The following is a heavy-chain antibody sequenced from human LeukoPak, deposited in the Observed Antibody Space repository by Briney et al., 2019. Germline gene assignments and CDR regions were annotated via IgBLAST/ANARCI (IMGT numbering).Heavy chain of an antibody. CDR2: VNSDGSGT. CDR1: GFTFSRYS. CDR3: AREKVAGTNPLFTRPNYYMDV. J-gene: IGHJ6*03. Sequence: GGSLRLSCAASGFTFSRYSMHWVRQAPGKGLVWVSHVNSDGSGTDYADSVKGRFTISRDNAKNSLYLQMNSLRAEDTAVYYCAREKVAGTNPLFTRPNYYMDVWGKGTTVTVSS. D-gene: IGHD6-19*01. V-gene: IGHV3-74*01.